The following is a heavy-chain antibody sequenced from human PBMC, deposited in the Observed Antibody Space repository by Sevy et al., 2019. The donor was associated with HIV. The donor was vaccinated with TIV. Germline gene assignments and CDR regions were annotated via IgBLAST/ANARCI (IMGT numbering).Heavy chain of an antibody. CDR2: IRFDGSKT. Sequence: GGSLRLSCAASGLTFSSYGMHWIRQAPGKGLEWVALIRFDGSKTYYADSVKGRFTISRDNSKNRLYLQMNSLRAEDTALDYCVKEKYYYDSSGYGNYGMDVWGQRITVTVSS. J-gene: IGHJ6*02. CDR1: GLTFSSYG. D-gene: IGHD3-22*01. V-gene: IGHV3-30*02. CDR3: VKEKYYYDSSGYGNYGMDV.